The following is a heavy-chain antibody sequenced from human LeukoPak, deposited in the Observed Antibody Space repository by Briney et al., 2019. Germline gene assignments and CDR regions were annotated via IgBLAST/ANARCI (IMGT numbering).Heavy chain of an antibody. CDR1: GGFISSRSYY. Sequence: SETLSLPCTVWGGFISSRSYYYAWIRQPPAKGLEWNGRNYYSRLTYYHQSLKSRVTISVDTSKNQFSLKLSSVTAADTAVYYCATFGLLDFDYWGQRTLVTVSS. D-gene: IGHD2-15*01. CDR2: NYYSRLT. CDR3: ATFGLLDFDY. J-gene: IGHJ4*02. V-gene: IGHV4-39*01.